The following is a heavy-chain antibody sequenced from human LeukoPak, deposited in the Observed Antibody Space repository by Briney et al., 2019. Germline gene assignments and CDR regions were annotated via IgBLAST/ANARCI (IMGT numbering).Heavy chain of an antibody. J-gene: IGHJ4*02. CDR3: ARDHRVVTPLRPYYYDSSGYYPDY. Sequence: GASVKVSCKASGYTFTSYGISWVRQAPGQGLEWMGWISAYNGNTNYAQKLQGRVTMTRDTSTSTVYMELSSLRSEDTAVYYCARDHRVVTPLRPYYYDSSGYYPDYWGQGTLVTVSS. CDR1: GYTFTSYG. CDR2: ISAYNGNT. D-gene: IGHD3-22*01. V-gene: IGHV1-18*01.